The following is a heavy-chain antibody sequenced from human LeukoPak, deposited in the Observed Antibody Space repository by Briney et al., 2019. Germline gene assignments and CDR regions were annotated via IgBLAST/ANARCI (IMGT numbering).Heavy chain of an antibody. CDR1: GGTFSSYA. Sequence: SVKVSCKASGGTFSSYAISWVRQAPGQGLEWMGGIIPIFGTANYAQKFQGRVTITADESTSTAYMEMSSLRAEATAVYYCARDRERGGDYLRGYYSYYYYMDVWGKGTTVTVSS. D-gene: IGHD3-3*01. CDR2: IIPIFGTA. V-gene: IGHV1-69*01. J-gene: IGHJ6*03. CDR3: ARDRERGGDYLRGYYSYYYYMDV.